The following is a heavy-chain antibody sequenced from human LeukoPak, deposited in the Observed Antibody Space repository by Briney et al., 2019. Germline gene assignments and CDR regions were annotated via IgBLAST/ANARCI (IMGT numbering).Heavy chain of an antibody. V-gene: IGHV4-34*01. CDR1: GGSFSGYY. CDR2: INHSGST. CDR3: AREDIPGGVTTILPY. Sequence: SETLSLTCAVYGGSFSGYYWSWIRQPPGRGLEWIGEINHSGSTNYNLSLKSRVTISVDTSKNQFSLSLSSVTAADTAVYYCAREDIPGGVTTILPYWGQGTLVTVSS. J-gene: IGHJ4*02. D-gene: IGHD5-12*01.